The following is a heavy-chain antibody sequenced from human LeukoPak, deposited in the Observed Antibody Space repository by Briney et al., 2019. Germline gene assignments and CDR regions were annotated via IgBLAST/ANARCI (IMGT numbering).Heavy chain of an antibody. CDR1: GFTFSSYW. Sequence: SLRLSCAASGFTFSSYWMSWVRQAPGKGLEWVANIKQDGSEKYYVDSVKGRFTISRDNAKNSLYLQMNSLRAEDTAVYYCTTEARLIVGVPAAIARFAYWGQGTLVTVSS. J-gene: IGHJ4*02. CDR2: IKQDGSEK. D-gene: IGHD2-2*02. CDR3: TTEARLIVGVPAAIARFAY. V-gene: IGHV3-7*01.